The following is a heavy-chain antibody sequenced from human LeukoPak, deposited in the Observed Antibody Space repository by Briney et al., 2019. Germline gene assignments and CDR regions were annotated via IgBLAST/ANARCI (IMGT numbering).Heavy chain of an antibody. J-gene: IGHJ3*02. CDR3: ARHMIGRSRAFDI. Sequence: SETLSLTCTVSDDSISSDYWSWIRQPPGKGLERIWNIYYSGSTNYNPSLKSRVTISVDTSKNQFSLKLSSVTAADTAVYYCARHMIGRSRAFDIWGQGTMVTVSS. CDR1: DDSISSDY. D-gene: IGHD2-21*01. CDR2: IYYSGST. V-gene: IGHV4-59*08.